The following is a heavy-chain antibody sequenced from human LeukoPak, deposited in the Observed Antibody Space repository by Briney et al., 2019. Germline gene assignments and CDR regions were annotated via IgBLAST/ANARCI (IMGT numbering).Heavy chain of an antibody. J-gene: IGHJ4*02. D-gene: IGHD2-21*01. CDR1: GFTFSTYG. Sequence: GGSLRLSCAASGFTFSTYGMTWVRQAPGRGLEWVSSINTSGGSTYYADSLQGRFTISRDNSKNTLHLQMNNVRAEDTALYYCMKLPTMIIVIDTDFEYWGQGAQVTVSS. V-gene: IGHV3-23*01. CDR2: INTSGGST. CDR3: MKLPTMIIVIDTDFEY.